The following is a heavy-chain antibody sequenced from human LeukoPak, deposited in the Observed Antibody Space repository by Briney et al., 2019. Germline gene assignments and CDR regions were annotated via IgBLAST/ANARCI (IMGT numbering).Heavy chain of an antibody. CDR3: ARVASEYSSSTWFDY. D-gene: IGHD6-6*01. CDR2: INSDGSST. CDR1: GFTFSSYW. J-gene: IGHJ4*02. Sequence: GGSLRLSCAASGFTFSSYWMHWVRQAPGKGLVWVSRINSDGSSTSYPDSVKGRFTISRDNAKNTLYLQMNSLRAEDTAVYYCARVASEYSSSTWFDYWGQGTLVTVSS. V-gene: IGHV3-74*01.